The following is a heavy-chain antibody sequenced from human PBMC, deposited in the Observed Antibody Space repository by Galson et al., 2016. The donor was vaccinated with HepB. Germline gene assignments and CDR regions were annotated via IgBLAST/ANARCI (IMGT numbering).Heavy chain of an antibody. V-gene: IGHV3-30*04. Sequence: SLRLSCAASGFTFSTYVMHWVRQAPGRGLGWVAVISYAGSYISYDGSDESYADSVKGRFTISRDNSKNTLYLQLTNLRPEDTAVYYCVRDWSRAQWLVQWGQGTLVTVSS. CDR3: VRDWSRAQWLVQ. CDR1: GFTFSTYV. D-gene: IGHD6-19*01. CDR2: ISYAGSYISYDGSDE. J-gene: IGHJ4*02.